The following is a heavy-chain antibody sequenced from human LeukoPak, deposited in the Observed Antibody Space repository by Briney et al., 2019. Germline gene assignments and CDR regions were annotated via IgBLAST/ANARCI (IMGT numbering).Heavy chain of an antibody. Sequence: PSQTLSLTCTVSGGSISSGGYYWSWIRQHPGKGLEWIGYIYYSGSTYYNPSLKSRVTISVDTSKNQFSLKLSSVTAADTAVYHCARDRSYYDSSGYFDYWGQGTLVTVSS. D-gene: IGHD3-22*01. V-gene: IGHV4-31*03. CDR2: IYYSGST. J-gene: IGHJ4*02. CDR3: ARDRSYYDSSGYFDY. CDR1: GGSISSGGYY.